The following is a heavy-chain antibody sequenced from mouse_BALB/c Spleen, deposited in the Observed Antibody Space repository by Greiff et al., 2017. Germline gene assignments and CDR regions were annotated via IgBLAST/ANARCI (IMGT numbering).Heavy chain of an antibody. V-gene: IGHV5-17*02. CDR3: ARYGFDY. CDR2: ISSGSSTI. J-gene: IGHJ2*01. D-gene: IGHD1-1*02. CDR1: GFTFSSFG. Sequence: DVKLQESGGGLVQPGGSRKLSCAASGFTFSSFGMHWVRQAPEKGLEWVAYISSGSSTIYYADTVKGRFTISRDNPKNTLFLQMTSLRSEDTAMYYCARYGFDYWGQGTTLTVSS.